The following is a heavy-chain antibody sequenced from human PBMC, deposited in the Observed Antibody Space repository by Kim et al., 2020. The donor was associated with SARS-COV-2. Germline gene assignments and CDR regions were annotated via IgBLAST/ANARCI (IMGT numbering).Heavy chain of an antibody. CDR1: GFTFDTYA. D-gene: IGHD3-22*01. CDR2: ITGNGINK. J-gene: IGHJ6*02. CDR3: AKMVVMDGYNYYYYGMDV. Sequence: GGSLRLSCVASGFTFDTYAMSWVRQAPGKGLEWVSVITGNGINKFFADSVRGRFTISRDNSKNTLFLQMNSLRDEDTALYYCAKMVVMDGYNYYYYGMDVWGQGTTVTVSS. V-gene: IGHV3-23*01.